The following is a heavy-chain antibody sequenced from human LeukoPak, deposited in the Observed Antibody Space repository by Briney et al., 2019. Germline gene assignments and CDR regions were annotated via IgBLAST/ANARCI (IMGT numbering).Heavy chain of an antibody. V-gene: IGHV4-30-4*01. CDR2: IYYSGST. CDR3: ARDSYGSGSYWLFDY. CDR1: GGSISSGDYY. D-gene: IGHD3-10*01. J-gene: IGHJ4*02. Sequence: SQTLSLTCTVSGGSISSGDYYWSWIRQPPGKGLEWLGYIYYSGSTYYNPSLKSRVTISVDTSKNQFSLKLSSVTAADTAVYYCARDSYGSGSYWLFDYWGQGTLVTVSS.